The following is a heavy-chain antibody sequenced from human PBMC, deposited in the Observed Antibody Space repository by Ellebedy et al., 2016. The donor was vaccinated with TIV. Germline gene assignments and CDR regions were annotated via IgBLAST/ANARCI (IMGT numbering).Heavy chain of an antibody. J-gene: IGHJ4*02. CDR3: ARILSSSGWAFDS. V-gene: IGHV2-70*11. D-gene: IGHD6-19*01. CDR1: GFLLSTSGMC. CDR2: IDWDDAE. Sequence: SGPTLVKPTQTLTLTRTFSGFLLSTSGMCVSWIRQPQGKALEWLARIDWDDAEYYSTSLKTRLTISKDTSKNQVVLTMTHMDPVDTATYYCARILSSSGWAFDSWGQGTLVTVSP.